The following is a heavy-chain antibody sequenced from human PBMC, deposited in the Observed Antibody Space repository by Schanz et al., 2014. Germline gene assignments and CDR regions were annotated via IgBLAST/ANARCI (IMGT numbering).Heavy chain of an antibody. D-gene: IGHD1-26*01. CDR2: IHPNSGGT. V-gene: IGHV1-2*06. CDR3: ARDRVGALYYFDY. CDR1: GYTFTSYG. Sequence: QVQLVQSGAEVKKPGASVKVSCKASGYTFTSYGINWVRQAPGQGLEWMGRIHPNSGGTIYAQKFQGRVTMTRDTSISTANMELNRLRSDDTAVYYCARDRVGALYYFDYWGQGTLVTVSS. J-gene: IGHJ4*02.